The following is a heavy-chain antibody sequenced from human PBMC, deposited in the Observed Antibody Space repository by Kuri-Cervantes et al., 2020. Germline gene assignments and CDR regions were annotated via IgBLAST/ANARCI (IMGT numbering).Heavy chain of an antibody. CDR2: ITSTSNYI. J-gene: IGHJ4*02. Sequence: GGSLRLSCAASGFTFSSYSMNWVRQAPGKGLEWVSSITSTSNYIYYADSVKGRFTISRDNAKNSLYLQMNSLRAEDTAVYYCARGLSSGWLDYWGQGTLVTVSS. V-gene: IGHV3-21*01. CDR1: GFTFSSYS. CDR3: ARGLSSGWLDY. D-gene: IGHD6-19*01.